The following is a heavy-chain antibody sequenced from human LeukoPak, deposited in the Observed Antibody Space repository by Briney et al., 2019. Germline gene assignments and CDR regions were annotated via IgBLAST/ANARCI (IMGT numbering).Heavy chain of an antibody. D-gene: IGHD3-16*01. J-gene: IGHJ6*02. Sequence: PGGSLRLSCAASGFTFSSYWMNWARQAPGKGLEWVASINHNGNVNYYVDSVKGRFTISRDNAKNSLYLQMGNLRAEDTAVYFCARGGGLDVWGQGARSPSP. CDR3: ARGGGLDV. CDR2: INHNGNVN. V-gene: IGHV3-7*03. CDR1: GFTFSSYW.